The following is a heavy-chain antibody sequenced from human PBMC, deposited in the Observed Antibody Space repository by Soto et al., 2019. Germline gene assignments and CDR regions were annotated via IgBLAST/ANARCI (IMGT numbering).Heavy chain of an antibody. V-gene: IGHV6-1*01. Sequence: SQTLSLTCVISGDSVSSNGACWNWIRQSPSGGLQWLGRIYYRSKWFHDYAAPVESRMAINPDTSRNQFSLQLNYVTPEDTAVYYCARVHCSAGTCLDGLDFWGQGTTVTVSS. CDR2: IYYRSKWFH. CDR1: GDSVSSNGAC. CDR3: ARVHCSAGTCLDGLDF. D-gene: IGHD2-15*01. J-gene: IGHJ6*02.